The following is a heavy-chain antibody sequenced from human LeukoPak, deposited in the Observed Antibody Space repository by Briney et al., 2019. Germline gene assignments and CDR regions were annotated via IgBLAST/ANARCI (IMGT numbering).Heavy chain of an antibody. CDR3: ASPYSSSWYFDL. Sequence: SETLSLTCTVSGGSISSYYWSWIRQPPGKGLEWIGSIYYSGSTYYNPSLKSRVTISVDTSKNQFSLKLSSVTAADTAVYYCASPYSSSWYFDLWGRGTLVTVSS. J-gene: IGHJ2*01. D-gene: IGHD6-13*01. CDR2: IYYSGST. CDR1: GGSISSYY. V-gene: IGHV4-59*05.